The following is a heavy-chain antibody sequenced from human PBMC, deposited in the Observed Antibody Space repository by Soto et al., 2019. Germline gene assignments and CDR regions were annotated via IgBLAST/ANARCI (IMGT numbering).Heavy chain of an antibody. D-gene: IGHD7-27*01. V-gene: IGHV4-59*08. J-gene: IGHJ4*02. CDR1: GGSISSYY. CDR3: ARRWGRTFDY. Sequence: QVQLQESGPGLVKPSETLSLTCTVSGGSISSYYWSWIRQPPGKGLEWIGYIYYSGSTNYNPSLQSRATLSVDTSKNQFSLKLSSVTAADTAVYYCARRWGRTFDYWGQGTLVTVSS. CDR2: IYYSGST.